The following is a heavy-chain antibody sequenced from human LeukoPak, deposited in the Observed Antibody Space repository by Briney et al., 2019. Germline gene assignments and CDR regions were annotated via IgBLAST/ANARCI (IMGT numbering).Heavy chain of an antibody. V-gene: IGHV3-30*02. Sequence: GGPLRLSCAASGFTFSSYGMHWVRQAPAKGLEWVAFIRYDESKTFYGDFVKGRFTVSRDNSKDTLYLQMNSLRAEDTAVYYCAKSHLPNSYSGTYYCDYWGQGTQVTVSS. CDR2: IRYDESKT. CDR3: AKSHLPNSYSGTYYCDY. D-gene: IGHD1-26*01. CDR1: GFTFSSYG. J-gene: IGHJ4*02.